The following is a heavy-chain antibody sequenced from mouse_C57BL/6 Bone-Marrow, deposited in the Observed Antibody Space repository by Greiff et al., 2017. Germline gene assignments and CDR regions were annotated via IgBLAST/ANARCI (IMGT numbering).Heavy chain of an antibody. Sequence: QVQLKQPGAELVMPGASVKLSCKASGYTFTSYWMHWVKQRPGQGLEWIGEIDPSDSYTNYNQKFKGKSTLTVDKSSSTAYMQLSSLTSEDSAVYYCARDGYDGAWFAYWGQGTVVTVSA. V-gene: IGHV1-69*01. CDR2: IDPSDSYT. J-gene: IGHJ3*01. CDR1: GYTFTSYW. D-gene: IGHD2-2*01. CDR3: ARDGYDGAWFAY.